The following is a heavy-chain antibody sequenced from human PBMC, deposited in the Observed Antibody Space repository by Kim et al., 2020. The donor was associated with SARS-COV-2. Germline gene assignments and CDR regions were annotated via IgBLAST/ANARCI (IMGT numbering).Heavy chain of an antibody. V-gene: IGHV3-30*18. CDR1: GFTFSSYG. CDR3: AKDGCSGGSCHDYYYYM. Sequence: GGSLRLSCAASGFTFSSYGMHWVRQAPGKGLEWVAVISYDGSNKYYADSVKGRFTISRDNSKNTLYLQMNSLRAEDTAVYYCAKDGCSGGSCHDYYYYM. D-gene: IGHD2-15*01. CDR2: ISYDGSNK. J-gene: IGHJ6*03.